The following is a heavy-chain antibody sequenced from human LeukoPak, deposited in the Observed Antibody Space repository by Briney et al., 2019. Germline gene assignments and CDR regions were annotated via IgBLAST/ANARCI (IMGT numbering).Heavy chain of an antibody. J-gene: IGHJ4*02. CDR1: GFTFINYA. CDR2: ISNNGGST. D-gene: IGHD4-17*01. V-gene: IGHV3-64*04. Sequence: GGSLRLSCSASGFTFINYAMHWVRQAPGKGLEYVSGISNNGGSTYYADSVKGRFTISRDNAKNSLYLQMNSLRAEDTAVYYCARDHGYGDYFYWGQGTLVTVSS. CDR3: ARDHGYGDYFY.